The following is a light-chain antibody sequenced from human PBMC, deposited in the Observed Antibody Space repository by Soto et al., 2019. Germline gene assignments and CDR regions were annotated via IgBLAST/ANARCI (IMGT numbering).Light chain of an antibody. V-gene: IGKV1-39*01. CDR3: QQTYMVPYT. J-gene: IGKJ2*01. CDR2: GDS. CDR1: QSVSTY. Sequence: DIQMTQFPSSLSASVGERVTISCRASQSVSTYLSWYVQEPGRAPKLLIYGDSKLESGIGTRFTGSGLATDFTLTINSLQPEDFAVYYCQQTYMVPYTFGQGTKVEI.